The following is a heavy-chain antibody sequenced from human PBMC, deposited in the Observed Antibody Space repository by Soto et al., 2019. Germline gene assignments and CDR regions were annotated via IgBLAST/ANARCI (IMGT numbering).Heavy chain of an antibody. J-gene: IGHJ4*02. CDR2: IYYSGST. CDR1: GGSISSSSYY. CDR3: ARRGDCSGGSCNFDY. V-gene: IGHV4-39*01. Sequence: QLQLQESGPGLVKPSETLSLTCTVSGGSISSSSYYWGWIRQPPGKGLEWIGSIYYSGSTYYNPSLKCRVTISVDTTKNPFSLKLSSVTAADTAVYYCARRGDCSGGSCNFDYWGQGTLVTVSS. D-gene: IGHD2-15*01.